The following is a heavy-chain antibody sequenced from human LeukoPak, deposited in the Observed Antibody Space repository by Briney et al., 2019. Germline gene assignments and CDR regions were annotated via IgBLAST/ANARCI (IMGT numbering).Heavy chain of an antibody. V-gene: IGHV1-18*01. J-gene: IGHJ4*02. CDR2: ISTFNGHT. D-gene: IGHD3-22*01. CDR3: ARDPADDSSGALGY. Sequence: ASVKVSCKASGYTFTSYGISWVRQAPGQGLEWMGWISTFNGHTKYAQKLQDRVTMTTDTSTNTANMELRSLRSDDTAVYYCARDPADDSSGALGYWGQGTLVTVSS. CDR1: GYTFTSYG.